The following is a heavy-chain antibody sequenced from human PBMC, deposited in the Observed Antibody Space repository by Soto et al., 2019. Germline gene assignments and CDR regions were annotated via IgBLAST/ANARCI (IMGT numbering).Heavy chain of an antibody. CDR2: SYPGDSDT. CDR1: GYSFTSYW. V-gene: IGHV5-51*01. Sequence: PGASLKISCEGSGYSFTSYWIGWVRQKHRKGLEWMGISYPGDSDTRYSPSFQGQVTISADKSISTAYLQWSSLKATDTATYYCARQGDFWSGYPVYYYYGMDVWGQGTTVTVSS. J-gene: IGHJ6*02. D-gene: IGHD3-3*01. CDR3: ARQGDFWSGYPVYYYYGMDV.